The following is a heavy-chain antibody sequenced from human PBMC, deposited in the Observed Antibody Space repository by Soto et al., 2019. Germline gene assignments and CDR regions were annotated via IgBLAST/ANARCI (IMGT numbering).Heavy chain of an antibody. Sequence: ASVKVSCKASGYTFTGYYMHCVRQAPGQGLEWMGWINPNSGGTNCAQKFQGRVTITADKSTSTAYMELSSLRSEDTAVYYCVRDSADTAMVTIGYWGQGTQVTVSS. CDR2: INPNSGGT. V-gene: IGHV1-2*02. J-gene: IGHJ4*02. CDR3: VRDSADTAMVTIGY. CDR1: GYTFTGYY. D-gene: IGHD5-18*01.